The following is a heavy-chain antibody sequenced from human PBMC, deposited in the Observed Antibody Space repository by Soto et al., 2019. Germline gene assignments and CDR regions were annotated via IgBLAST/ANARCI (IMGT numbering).Heavy chain of an antibody. D-gene: IGHD2-2*01. J-gene: IGHJ6*03. CDR1: GYTFTSYD. Sequence: ASVKVSCKASGYTFTSYDINWVRQATGQGLEWMGWMNPNSGNTGYAQKFQGRVTMTRNTSISTAYMELSSLRSEDTAVYYCARVYGGSSTSSWGYYYYMDVWGKGTTVTVSS. CDR2: MNPNSGNT. CDR3: ARVYGGSSTSSWGYYYYMDV. V-gene: IGHV1-8*01.